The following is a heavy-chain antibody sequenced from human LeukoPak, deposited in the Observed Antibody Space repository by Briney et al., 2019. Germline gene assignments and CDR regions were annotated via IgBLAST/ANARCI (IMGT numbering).Heavy chain of an antibody. J-gene: IGHJ6*03. CDR3: ARGPSSSWYNYYMDV. D-gene: IGHD6-13*01. CDR2: ISSSSSYI. Sequence: GGSLRLSCAASGFTFSSYSMNWVRQAPGKGLEWVSSISSSSSYIYYADSVKGRFTISRDNAKNSLYLRMTSLRAEDTAVYFCARGPSSSWYNYYMDVWGKGTTVTISS. CDR1: GFTFSSYS. V-gene: IGHV3-21*01.